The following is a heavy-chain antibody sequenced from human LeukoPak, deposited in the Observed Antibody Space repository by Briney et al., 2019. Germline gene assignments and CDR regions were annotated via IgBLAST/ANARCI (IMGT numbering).Heavy chain of an antibody. J-gene: IGHJ4*02. CDR2: INGGGVNT. CDR1: GFTFSSYA. D-gene: IGHD4-11*01. CDR3: AKDLYSNYGPADY. Sequence: GGSLRLSCAASGFTFSSYAMSWVRQAPGKGLEWVSTINGGGVNTHYADSVGGRFTISRDNSKNTLFLQMNSLRDEDTAVYYCAKDLYSNYGPADYWGQGTLVTVSS. V-gene: IGHV3-23*01.